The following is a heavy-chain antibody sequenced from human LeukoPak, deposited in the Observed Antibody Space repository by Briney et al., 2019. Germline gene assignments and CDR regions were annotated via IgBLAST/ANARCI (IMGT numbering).Heavy chain of an antibody. CDR1: GGSSSGYY. J-gene: IGHJ3*02. Sequence: SETLSLTCAVYGGSSSGYYWSWIRQPPGKGLEWIGEINHSGSTNYNPSLKSRVTISVDTSKNQFSLKLSSVTAADTAVYYCAREAHAFDIWGQGTMVTVSS. CDR2: INHSGST. CDR3: AREAHAFDI. V-gene: IGHV4-34*01.